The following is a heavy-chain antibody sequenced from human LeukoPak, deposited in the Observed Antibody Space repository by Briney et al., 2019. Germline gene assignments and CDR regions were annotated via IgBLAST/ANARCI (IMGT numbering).Heavy chain of an antibody. Sequence: GGSLRLSCAASGFTFSSYAMSWVRQAPGKGLEWVSAISGSGGSTYYADSVKGRFTISRDNSKNTLYLQMNSLRAEGTAVYYCAKDLRYCSSTSCYTDYFDYWGQGTLVTVSS. D-gene: IGHD2-2*01. CDR2: ISGSGGST. CDR1: GFTFSSYA. V-gene: IGHV3-23*01. CDR3: AKDLRYCSSTSCYTDYFDY. J-gene: IGHJ4*02.